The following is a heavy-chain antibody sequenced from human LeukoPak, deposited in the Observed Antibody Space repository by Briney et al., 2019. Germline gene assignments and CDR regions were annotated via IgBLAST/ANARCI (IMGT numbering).Heavy chain of an antibody. CDR3: AALLGYYYDSSGLPIDP. V-gene: IGHV1-46*01. CDR1: GYTFTSYY. Sequence: ASVKVSCKASGYTFTSYYMHWVRQAPGQGLEWMGIINPSGGSTSYAQKFQERVTITRDMSTSTAYMELSSLRSEDTAVYYCAALLGYYYDSSGLPIDPWGQGTLVTVSS. D-gene: IGHD3-22*01. CDR2: INPSGGST. J-gene: IGHJ5*02.